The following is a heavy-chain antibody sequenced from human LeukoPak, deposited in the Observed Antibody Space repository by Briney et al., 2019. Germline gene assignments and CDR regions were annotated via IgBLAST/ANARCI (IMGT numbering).Heavy chain of an antibody. Sequence: GGSLRLSCAASGFTFSIYAMCWVRQAPGKGLEWVSTISGSGDSTYYADSVKGRFTISRDNSKSTLYLQMNSLRAEDTAVYYCAKDVRGGDRFVKTNDHWGQGTLVTVSS. CDR3: AKDVRGGDRFVKTNDH. D-gene: IGHD3-10*02. CDR2: ISGSGDST. V-gene: IGHV3-23*01. J-gene: IGHJ4*02. CDR1: GFTFSIYA.